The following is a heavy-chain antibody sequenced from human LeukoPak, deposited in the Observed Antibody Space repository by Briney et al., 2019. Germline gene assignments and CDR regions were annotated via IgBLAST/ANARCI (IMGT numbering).Heavy chain of an antibody. D-gene: IGHD4-17*01. CDR3: ARVSDYGDYVSAFDI. J-gene: IGHJ3*02. V-gene: IGHV3-33*01. Sequence: GGSLRLSCAASGFTFSSYGMHWVRQAPGKGLEWVAVIWYDGSNKYYADSVKGRFTISRDNSKNTLYPQMNSLRAEDTAVYYCARVSDYGDYVSAFDIWGQGTMVTVSS. CDR2: IWYDGSNK. CDR1: GFTFSSYG.